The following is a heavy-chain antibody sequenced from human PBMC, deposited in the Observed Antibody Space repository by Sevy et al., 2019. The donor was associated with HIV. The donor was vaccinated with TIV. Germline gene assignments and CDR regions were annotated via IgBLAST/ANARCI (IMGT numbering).Heavy chain of an antibody. CDR2: ISVIGGRT. J-gene: IGHJ4*02. CDR3: AKAVYASKVVVTNGFDY. V-gene: IGHV3-23*01. D-gene: IGHD3-22*01. CDR1: GFTFGTYA. Sequence: GGSLRLSCAASGFTFGTYAMSWVRQAPGKGLEWVSTISVIGGRTYSADSVKGRFTTSRDNSTNTLYLQMSSLRAEDTAVYYCAKAVYASKVVVTNGFDYWGQGTLVTVSS.